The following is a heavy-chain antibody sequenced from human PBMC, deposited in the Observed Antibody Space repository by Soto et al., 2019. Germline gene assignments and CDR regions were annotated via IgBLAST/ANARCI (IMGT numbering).Heavy chain of an antibody. Sequence: PGGSLRLSCAASGFTFSSYGMHWVRQAPGKGLEWVAVIWYDGSNKYYADSVKGRFTISRDNSKNTLYLQMNSLRAEDTAVYYCARDVSITGTINWFDPWGQGTLVTVSS. J-gene: IGHJ5*02. V-gene: IGHV3-33*01. CDR1: GFTFSSYG. CDR3: ARDVSITGTINWFDP. D-gene: IGHD1-7*01. CDR2: IWYDGSNK.